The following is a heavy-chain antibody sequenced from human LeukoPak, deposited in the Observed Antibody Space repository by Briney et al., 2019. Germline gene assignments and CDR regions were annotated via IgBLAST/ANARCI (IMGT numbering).Heavy chain of an antibody. V-gene: IGHV3-30*18. D-gene: IGHD3-22*01. CDR2: ISYDGSNK. Sequence: PGRSLRLSCAASGFTFSSYGMHWVRQAPGKGLEWVAVISYDGSNKYYADSVKGRFTISRDNSKNTLYLQMNSLRAEDTAVYYYAKDSYYYDSSGSRLGYWGQGTLVTVSS. J-gene: IGHJ4*02. CDR3: AKDSYYYDSSGSRLGY. CDR1: GFTFSSYG.